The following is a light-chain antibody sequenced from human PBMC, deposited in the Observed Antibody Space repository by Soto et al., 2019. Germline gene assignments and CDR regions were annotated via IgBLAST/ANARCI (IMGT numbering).Light chain of an antibody. CDR1: ASNIGRNT. V-gene: IGLV1-44*01. CDR2: SDN. Sequence: QSVLTQPPSASGTPGQRVNISCSGGASNIGRNTVNWYQDLPGTAPKLLISSDNKRPSGVPDRFSGSKSGTSAALAISGLLSEDEADYYCAVWDDRLNGPVFGGGTKMTVL. J-gene: IGLJ3*02. CDR3: AVWDDRLNGPV.